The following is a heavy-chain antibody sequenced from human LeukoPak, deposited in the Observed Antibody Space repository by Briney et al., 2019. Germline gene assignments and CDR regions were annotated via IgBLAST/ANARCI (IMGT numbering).Heavy chain of an antibody. D-gene: IGHD3-10*01. CDR3: AADPLFNYYGSGSYPNPDY. Sequence: SVKVSCKASGFTCTSSAVQWVRQARGQRLEWIGWIVVGSGNTNYAQKFQERVTITRDMSTSTAYMELSSLRSEDTAVYYCAADPLFNYYGSGSYPNPDYWGQGTLVTVSS. CDR2: IVVGSGNT. CDR1: GFTCTSSA. V-gene: IGHV1-58*01. J-gene: IGHJ4*02.